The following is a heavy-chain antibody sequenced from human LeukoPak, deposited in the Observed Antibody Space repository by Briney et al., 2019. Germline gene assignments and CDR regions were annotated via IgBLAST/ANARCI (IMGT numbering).Heavy chain of an antibody. CDR1: GGTFSSYA. D-gene: IGHD1-26*01. V-gene: IGHV1-69*04. CDR2: IIPILGIA. CDR3: ATTYSGSYQYYFDY. J-gene: IGHJ4*02. Sequence: SVKVSCKASGGTFSSYAISWVRQAPGQGLEWMGRIIPILGIANYAQKFQGRVTITADKSTSTAYMELSSLRSEDTAVYYCATTYSGSYQYYFDYWGQGTLVTVSS.